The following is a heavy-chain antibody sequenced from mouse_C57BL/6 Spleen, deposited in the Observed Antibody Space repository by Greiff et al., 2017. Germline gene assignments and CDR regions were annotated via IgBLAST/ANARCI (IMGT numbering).Heavy chain of an antibody. Sequence: QVQLQQPGAELVRPGASVTLSCKASGYTFTDYEMHWVKQTPVHGLEWIGAIDPETGGTAYNQKFKGKAILTADKSSSTAYMELRSLTSEDSAVYYCARSNDGSSWFDYWGQGTTLTVSS. D-gene: IGHD1-1*01. CDR2: IDPETGGT. CDR1: GYTFTDYE. J-gene: IGHJ2*01. V-gene: IGHV1-15*01. CDR3: ARSNDGSSWFDY.